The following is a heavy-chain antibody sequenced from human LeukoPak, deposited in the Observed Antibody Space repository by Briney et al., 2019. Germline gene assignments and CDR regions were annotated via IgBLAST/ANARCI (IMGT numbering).Heavy chain of an antibody. CDR1: GYTFTSYG. D-gene: IGHD3-16*01. V-gene: IGHV1-18*01. Sequence: ASVKVSCKASGYTFTSYGISWVRQAPGQGLEWMGWIGPNNGNTNYAQKLRGRVTMTTGTSTGTAYMELRSLRSDDTAVYYCARDSGGRGHFDFWGQGTLVTVSS. CDR3: ARDSGGRGHFDF. J-gene: IGHJ4*02. CDR2: IGPNNGNT.